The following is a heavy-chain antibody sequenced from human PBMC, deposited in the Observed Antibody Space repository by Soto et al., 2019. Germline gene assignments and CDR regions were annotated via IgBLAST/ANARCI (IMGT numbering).Heavy chain of an antibody. CDR2: IYHGEST. CDR3: ARAEGGIFDY. CDR1: GGSISSGGYS. Sequence: QLQLQESGSGLVKPSQTLSLTCAVSGGSISSGGYSWSWIRQPPGKGLEWIGYIYHGESTYYNPSPKRRVTISVDRSKNQFSLKLSSVTAADTAVYYCARAEGGIFDYWGQGTRVTVSS. V-gene: IGHV4-30-2*01. J-gene: IGHJ4*02.